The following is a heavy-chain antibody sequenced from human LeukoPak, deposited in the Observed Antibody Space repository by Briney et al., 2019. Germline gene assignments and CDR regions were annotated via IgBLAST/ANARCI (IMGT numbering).Heavy chain of an antibody. V-gene: IGHV4-34*01. Sequence: SETLSLTCAVYGGSFSGYYWSWIRQPPGKGLEWIGEINHSGSTNYNPSLKSRVTMSVDTSKNQFSLKLSSVTAADTAVYYCARTVGGGAFDIWGQGTMVTVSS. D-gene: IGHD3-10*01. CDR2: INHSGST. CDR1: GGSFSGYY. J-gene: IGHJ3*02. CDR3: ARTVGGGAFDI.